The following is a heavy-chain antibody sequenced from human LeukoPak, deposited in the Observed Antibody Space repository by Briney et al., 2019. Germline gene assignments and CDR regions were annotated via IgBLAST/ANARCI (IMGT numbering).Heavy chain of an antibody. CDR1: GFTVSSNY. CDR3: AREGTVDTAMVTDY. CDR2: IYSDGST. D-gene: IGHD5-18*01. Sequence: GGSLSLSCAASGFTVSSNYMSWVRQAPGKGLEWVSVIYSDGSTYYADSVKGRFTTSRDNAKNSLYLQMNSLRAEDTAVYYCAREGTVDTAMVTDYWGPGTLVTVSS. J-gene: IGHJ4*02. V-gene: IGHV3-53*01.